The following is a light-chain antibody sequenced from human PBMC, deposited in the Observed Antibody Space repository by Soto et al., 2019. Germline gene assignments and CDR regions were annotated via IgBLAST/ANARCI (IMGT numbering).Light chain of an antibody. CDR3: HQTYSPPDT. CDR1: QSIDTH. CDR2: EAS. V-gene: IGKV1-39*01. J-gene: IGKJ1*01. Sequence: DIRMTQSPSSLSASVGDRVTITCRASQSIDTHLNWYQQHPGKAPNALIYEASNLQSGVPSRFSGSGSGTDLTLTISGLQPDDSATYYCHQTYSPPDTFGQGTKVDIK.